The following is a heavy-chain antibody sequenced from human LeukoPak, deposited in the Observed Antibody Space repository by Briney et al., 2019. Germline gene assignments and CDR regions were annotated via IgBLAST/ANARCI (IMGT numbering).Heavy chain of an antibody. V-gene: IGHV3-7*03. CDR1: GFTFSNYW. CDR3: AREKGRGVISPYYDY. J-gene: IGHJ4*02. Sequence: GGSLRLSCAASGFTFSNYWMSWVRQAPGKGLERVANIKQDGSEQYYVDSVKGRFTISRDTSKSTLSLQMNSLRVEDTAVYYCAREKGRGVISPYYDYWGQGTLVTVS. CDR2: IKQDGSEQ. D-gene: IGHD3-10*01.